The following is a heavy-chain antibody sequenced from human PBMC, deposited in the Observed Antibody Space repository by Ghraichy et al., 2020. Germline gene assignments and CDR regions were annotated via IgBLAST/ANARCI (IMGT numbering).Heavy chain of an antibody. Sequence: SETLSLTCTVSGGSISSSSYYWGWIRQPPGKGLEWIGSIYYSGSTYYNPSLKSRVTISVDTSKNQFSLKLSSVTAADTAVYYCARHKRYGPRSIAAAGFDYWGQGTLVTVSS. CDR2: IYYSGST. D-gene: IGHD6-13*01. J-gene: IGHJ4*02. CDR3: ARHKRYGPRSIAAAGFDY. V-gene: IGHV4-39*01. CDR1: GGSISSSSYY.